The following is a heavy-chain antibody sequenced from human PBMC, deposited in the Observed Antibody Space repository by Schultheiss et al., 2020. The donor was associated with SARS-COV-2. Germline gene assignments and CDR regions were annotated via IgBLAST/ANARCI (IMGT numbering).Heavy chain of an antibody. CDR2: INHSGST. CDR3: ARGLDDIVVVPAARPLDY. D-gene: IGHD2-2*02. J-gene: IGHJ4*02. Sequence: SETLSLTCAVYGGSFSGYYWSWIRQPPGKGLEWIGEINHSGSTNYNPSLKSRVTISVDTSKNQFSLKLSSVTAADTAVYYCARGLDDIVVVPAARPLDYWGQGTLVTVSS. CDR1: GGSFSGYY. V-gene: IGHV4-34*01.